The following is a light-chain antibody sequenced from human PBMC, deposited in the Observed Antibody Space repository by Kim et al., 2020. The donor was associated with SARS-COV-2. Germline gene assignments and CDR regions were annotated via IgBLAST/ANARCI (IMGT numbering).Light chain of an antibody. V-gene: IGLV2-14*03. Sequence: GQSITISCTGSSNDIGGFDYVSWYQQHPGKAHKVVIYDVTKRPSGVSDRFSGSKSGNTASLTISGLQLEDEADYYCSSSTSTSTLVFGGGTQLTVL. CDR3: SSSTSTSTLV. CDR2: DVT. J-gene: IGLJ2*01. CDR1: SNDIGGFDY.